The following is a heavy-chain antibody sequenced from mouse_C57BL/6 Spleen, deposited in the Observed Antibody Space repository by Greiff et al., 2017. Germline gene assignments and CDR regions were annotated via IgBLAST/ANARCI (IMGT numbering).Heavy chain of an antibody. CDR2: IYPGGGYT. CDR1: GYTFTNYW. V-gene: IGHV1-63*01. D-gene: IGHD1-1*01. Sequence: LQESGAELVRPGTSVKMSCKASGYTFTNYWIGWAKQRPGHGLEWIGDIYPGGGYTNYNEQFKGKATLTADKSSSTAYMQFSSLTSEDAAIYYGARYYGSSPSYWYFDVWGTGTTVTVSS. J-gene: IGHJ1*03. CDR3: ARYYGSSPSYWYFDV.